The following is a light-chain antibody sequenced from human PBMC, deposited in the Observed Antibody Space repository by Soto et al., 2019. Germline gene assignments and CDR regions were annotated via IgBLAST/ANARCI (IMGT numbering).Light chain of an antibody. V-gene: IGLV2-14*01. Sequence: QSALTQPASVSGSPGQSITISCTGTSSDVGGYNYVSWYQQHPGKAPKLMIYDVSNRPSGVSHRFSGSKSGNTASRTISWLHSDDDAHYYCISYTRSITVLFAPGTKLTVL. J-gene: IGLJ2*01. CDR2: DVS. CDR1: SSDVGGYNY. CDR3: ISYTRSITVL.